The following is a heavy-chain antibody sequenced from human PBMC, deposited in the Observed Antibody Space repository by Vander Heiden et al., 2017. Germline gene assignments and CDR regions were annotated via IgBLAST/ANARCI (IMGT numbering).Heavy chain of an antibody. V-gene: IGHV3-48*01. CDR3: ARRPTYCGQCFDF. J-gene: IGHJ4*02. Sequence: EVQLVESGGGLVQPGGSLRLSCAASGFTFSTCSLNWVRQAPGKGLEVVSYISGSSGIIYYAVSVKGRFTISRDNAKNSVFLEMNSLRAEDTAVYYCARRPTYCGQCFDFWGQGTLVTVSS. CDR2: ISGSSGII. D-gene: IGHD2-21*01. CDR1: GFTFSTCS.